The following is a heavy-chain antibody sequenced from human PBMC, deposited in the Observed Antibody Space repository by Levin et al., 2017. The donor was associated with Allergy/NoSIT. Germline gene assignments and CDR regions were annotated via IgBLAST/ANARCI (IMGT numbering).Heavy chain of an antibody. J-gene: IGHJ1*01. V-gene: IGHV4-39*01. CDR3: ARQKGGGHCSGGSCYPEYFQH. Sequence: SQTFSLFFFFSFFSFLFLLSYWGWIRQPPGKGLEWIGSIYYSGSTYYNPSLKSRVTISFDTSKNQFSLKLSSVTAADTAVYYCARQKGGGHCSGGSCYPEYFQHWGQGTLVTVSS. CDR2: IYYSGST. D-gene: IGHD2-15*01. CDR1: FFSFLFLLSY.